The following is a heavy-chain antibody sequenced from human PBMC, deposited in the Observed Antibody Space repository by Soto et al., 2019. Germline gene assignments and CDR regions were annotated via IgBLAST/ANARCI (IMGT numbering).Heavy chain of an antibody. CDR3: ARVAPSGGSVPRFDP. D-gene: IGHD3-10*01. CDR1: GSTFTAYN. V-gene: IGHV1-3*01. Sequence: ASVKVSCKAFGSTFTAYNIHWLRQAPGQGLEWMGWINAGNGNTRSSRKFQGRVIITRDTSATTAYLEVDSLRSEDTAIYYCARVAPSGGSVPRFDPWGQGTLVTVSS. CDR2: INAGNGNT. J-gene: IGHJ5*02.